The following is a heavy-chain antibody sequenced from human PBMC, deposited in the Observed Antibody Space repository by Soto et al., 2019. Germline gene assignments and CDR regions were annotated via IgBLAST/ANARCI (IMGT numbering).Heavy chain of an antibody. D-gene: IGHD6-19*01. CDR1: GYPFTSYG. CDR3: ARDRLIAVTGLLHY. V-gene: IGHV1-18*01. J-gene: IGHJ4*02. CDR2: ISAYNGKT. Sequence: QVQLVQSGAEVKKPGASVKVSCKTSGYPFTSYGINWVRQAPGQGPGWMGWISAYNGKTSYTQKLXXXVXXTTDTSTSTAYTELRTLRSDDTAVYYCARDRLIAVTGLLHYWGQGTLVTVSS.